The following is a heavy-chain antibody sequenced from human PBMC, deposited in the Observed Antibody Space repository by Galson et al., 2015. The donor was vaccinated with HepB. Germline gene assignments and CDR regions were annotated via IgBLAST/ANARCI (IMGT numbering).Heavy chain of an antibody. CDR3: AGDYGDYEAFDI. CDR2: ISYDGSNK. V-gene: IGHV3-30-3*01. CDR1: GFTFSSYA. D-gene: IGHD4-17*01. J-gene: IGHJ3*02. Sequence: SLRLSCAASGFTFSSYAMHWVRQAPGKGLEWVAVISYDGSNKYYADSVKGRFTISRDNSKNTLYLQMNSLRAEDTAVYYCAGDYGDYEAFDIWGQGTMVTVSS.